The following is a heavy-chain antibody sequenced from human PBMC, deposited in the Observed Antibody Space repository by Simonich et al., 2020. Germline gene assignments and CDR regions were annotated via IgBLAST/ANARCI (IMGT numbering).Heavy chain of an antibody. CDR3: ARDGLGTAYYYYMDV. V-gene: IGHV3-7*01. CDR1: GFTFSSFW. Sequence: EVQLLESGGGFVQPGGSLRLSCAASGFTFSSFWMCWVRQAPGNGLEWVANIKQDVIEKYYVDSVKGRFTISRDNAKNSLYLQMNSLRAEDTAVYYCARDGLGTAYYYYMDVWGKGTTVTVSS. J-gene: IGHJ6*03. D-gene: IGHD7-27*01. CDR2: IKQDVIEK.